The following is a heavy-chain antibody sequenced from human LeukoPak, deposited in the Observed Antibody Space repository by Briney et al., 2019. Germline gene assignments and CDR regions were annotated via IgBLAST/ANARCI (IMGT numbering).Heavy chain of an antibody. Sequence: GGSLRLSCAASGFTFSTYWTSWVRQAPGKGLEWVANIRQDGSAKYYLDSVKGRFTISRDNAKNSLYLQMNSLRAEDTAVYSCTRDRQGPKLYEMHVWGQGTTVTVSS. V-gene: IGHV3-7*01. CDR1: GFTFSTYW. CDR2: IRQDGSAK. D-gene: IGHD2-2*02. CDR3: TRDRQGPKLYEMHV. J-gene: IGHJ6*02.